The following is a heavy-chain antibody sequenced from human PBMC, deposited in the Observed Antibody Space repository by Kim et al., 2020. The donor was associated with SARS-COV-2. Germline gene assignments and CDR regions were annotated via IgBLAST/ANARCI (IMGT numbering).Heavy chain of an antibody. CDR2: IIPIFGTA. J-gene: IGHJ5*02. CDR1: GGTFSSYA. D-gene: IGHD3-9*01. CDR3: ARGGSGYDILTGYLATWFDP. V-gene: IGHV1-69*13. Sequence: SVKVSCKASGGTFSSYAISWVRQAPGQGLEWMGGIIPIFGTANYAQKFQGRVTITADESTSTAYMELSSLRSEDTAVYYCARGGSGYDILTGYLATWFDPWGQGTLVTVSS.